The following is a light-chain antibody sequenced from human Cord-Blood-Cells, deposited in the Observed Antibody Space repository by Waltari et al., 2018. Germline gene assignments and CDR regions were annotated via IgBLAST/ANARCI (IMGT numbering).Light chain of an antibody. CDR2: KAS. Sequence: DIQMTQSPSTLSASVGDRVTITCRASQSISSWLAGYQQKPGKAPKLLIDKASSLESGGPSRFSGSGSGTEFTLTISSLQPDDFATYYCQQYNSYSWTFGQGTKVEIK. V-gene: IGKV1-5*03. J-gene: IGKJ1*01. CDR3: QQYNSYSWT. CDR1: QSISSW.